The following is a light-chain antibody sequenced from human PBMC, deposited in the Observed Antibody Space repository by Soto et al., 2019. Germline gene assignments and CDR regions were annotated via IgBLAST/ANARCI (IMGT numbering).Light chain of an antibody. J-gene: IGKJ2*01. CDR3: EQTDSTTHT. CDR1: QNINNY. Sequence: DIQMTQSPSSLSASVGDRVTITCQASQNINNYLNWYQQKPGRAPELLMFAASNLESGVPSRFSGSGSGTEFTLTISSLQAEDFATYYCEQTDSTTHTFGQGTKVDIK. CDR2: AAS. V-gene: IGKV1-39*01.